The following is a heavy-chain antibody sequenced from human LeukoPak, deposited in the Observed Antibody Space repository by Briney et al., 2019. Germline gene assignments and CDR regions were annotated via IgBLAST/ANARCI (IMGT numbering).Heavy chain of an antibody. V-gene: IGHV3-33*08. CDR2: IWYDGSNK. J-gene: IGHJ4*02. Sequence: GGSLRLSCAASGFTVSSNYMSWVRQAPGKGLEWVAVIWYDGSNKYYADSVKGRFTISRDNSKNTLYLQMNSLRAEDTAVYYCARDGDYYDSSGYYHTFDYWGQGTLVTVSS. CDR3: ARDGDYYDSSGYYHTFDY. CDR1: GFTVSSNY. D-gene: IGHD3-22*01.